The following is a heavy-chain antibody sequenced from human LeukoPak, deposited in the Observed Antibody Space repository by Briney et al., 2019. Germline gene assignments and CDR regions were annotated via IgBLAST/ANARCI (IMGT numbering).Heavy chain of an antibody. V-gene: IGHV1-69*04. CDR1: GGTFSTYYA. CDR3: ARGITVVRGVIKGGMDV. Sequence: PVKVSCKASGGTFSTYYAISWVRQAPGQGLEWMGRIIPIVGTANYAQKFQGRATMTADKSTGTVYMELSSLRSGDTAVYYCARGITVVRGVIKGGMDVWGQGTTVTVSS. J-gene: IGHJ6*02. D-gene: IGHD3-10*01. CDR2: IIPIVGTA.